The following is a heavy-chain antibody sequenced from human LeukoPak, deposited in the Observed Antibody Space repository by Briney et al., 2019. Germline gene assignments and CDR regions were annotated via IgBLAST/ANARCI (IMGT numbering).Heavy chain of an antibody. CDR1: GGTFSSYA. V-gene: IGHV1-69*04. Sequence: ASVKVSCKASGGTFSSYAISWVRQAPGQGLEWMGRIIPILGIANYAQKFQGRVTITTDESTSTAYMELSSLRSEDTAVYYCARAVYYDSSGYYLHFDYWGQGTLVTVSS. J-gene: IGHJ4*02. D-gene: IGHD3-22*01. CDR2: IIPILGIA. CDR3: ARAVYYDSSGYYLHFDY.